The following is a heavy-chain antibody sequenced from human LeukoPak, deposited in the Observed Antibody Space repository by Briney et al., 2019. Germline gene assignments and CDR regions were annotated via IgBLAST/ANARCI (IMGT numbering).Heavy chain of an antibody. V-gene: IGHV3-23*01. Sequence: GGSLRLSCAASGFTFSSFAMSWVRQAPGKGLQWVSAISGISGSTYYADSVKGRFTISRDNARSALYLQMNSLRAEDTAVYYCAGGFGSYSPDYWGQGTLVTVSS. CDR2: ISGISGST. CDR3: AGGFGSYSPDY. CDR1: GFTFSSFA. D-gene: IGHD3-10*01. J-gene: IGHJ4*02.